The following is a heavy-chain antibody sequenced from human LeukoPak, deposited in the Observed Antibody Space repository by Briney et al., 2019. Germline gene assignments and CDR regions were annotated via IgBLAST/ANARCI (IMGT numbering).Heavy chain of an antibody. Sequence: GGSLRLSCAASGFSVSSNYMSWVRQAPGKGLEWVSGIGGSGFTTYYADSVKGRFTISRDNSRNTLYLQVNSLRVEDTAVYYCARVYSGWGIDYWGQGTLVTVSS. D-gene: IGHD5-12*01. V-gene: IGHV3-23*01. J-gene: IGHJ4*02. CDR3: ARVYSGWGIDY. CDR2: IGGSGFTT. CDR1: GFSVSSNY.